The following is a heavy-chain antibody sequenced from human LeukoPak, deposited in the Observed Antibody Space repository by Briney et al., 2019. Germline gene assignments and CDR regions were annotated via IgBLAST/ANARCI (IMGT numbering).Heavy chain of an antibody. CDR1: GGSISSYY. CDR3: ARTDQRRGGYVYWFDP. J-gene: IGHJ5*02. D-gene: IGHD5-12*01. CDR2: IYYSGST. V-gene: IGHV4-59*08. Sequence: SETLSLTCTVSGGSISSYYWSWIRQPPGKGLEWIGYIYYSGSTNYNPSLKSRVTISVDTSKNQFSLKLRSVTAADTAVYYCARTDQRRGGYVYWFDPWGQGTLVTVSS.